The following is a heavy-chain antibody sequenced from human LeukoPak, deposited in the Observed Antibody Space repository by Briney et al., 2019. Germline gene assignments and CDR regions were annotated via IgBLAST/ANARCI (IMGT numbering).Heavy chain of an antibody. CDR1: GFTFGDYA. Sequence: GGSLRLSCTASGFTFGDYAMSWVRQAPGKGLEWVGFIRSKAYGGTTEYAASVKGRFTISRDDSKSIAYLQMNSLKTEDTAVYYCTRDSYSSSWPYYYYYMDVWGKGTTVTVSS. CDR2: IRSKAYGGTT. CDR3: TRDSYSSSWPYYYYYMDV. V-gene: IGHV3-49*04. J-gene: IGHJ6*03. D-gene: IGHD6-13*01.